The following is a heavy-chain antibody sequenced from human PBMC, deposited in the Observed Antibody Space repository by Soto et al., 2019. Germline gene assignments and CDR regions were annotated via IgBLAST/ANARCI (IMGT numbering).Heavy chain of an antibody. CDR3: AREEKQLARYGGDFDY. V-gene: IGHV4-61*01. D-gene: IGHD6-13*01. CDR2: IYYTGTT. J-gene: IGHJ4*02. CDR1: DGSVSTGNFY. Sequence: QVQLQESGLGLVKPSETLSLTCGVSDGSVSTGNFYWSWIRQPPGKVLEWIGHIYYTGTTNYNPSLKSRVTISVDTSNNQFSLKVTSVTAADTAVYYCAREEKQLARYGGDFDYWGQGILVTVSS.